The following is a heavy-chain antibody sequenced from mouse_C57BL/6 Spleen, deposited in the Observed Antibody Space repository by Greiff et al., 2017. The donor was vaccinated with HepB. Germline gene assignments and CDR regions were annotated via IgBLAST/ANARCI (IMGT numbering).Heavy chain of an antibody. CDR1: GYTFTSYW. J-gene: IGHJ1*03. V-gene: IGHV1-55*01. Sequence: QVQLQQPGAELVKPGASVKMSCKASGYTFTSYWITWVKQRPGQGLEWIGDIYPGSGSTNYNEKFKSKATLTVDTSSSTAYMQRSSLTSEDSAVYYCARAHPSDGSCYWYLDVWGTGTTVTVSS. CDR2: IYPGSGST. CDR3: ARAHPSDGSCYWYLDV. D-gene: IGHD1-1*01.